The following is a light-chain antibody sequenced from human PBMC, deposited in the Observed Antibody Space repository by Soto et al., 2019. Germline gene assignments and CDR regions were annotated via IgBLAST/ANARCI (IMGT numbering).Light chain of an antibody. CDR2: GAS. CDR3: QQYNNWPRT. Sequence: EIVMTQSPATLSMSPGERATLSCRASQSVSSNLAWYQQKPGQAPRLLIYGASTRATGIPARFSGSGSRTEFTLTIGSLQSEDFAVYYCQQYNNWPRTFGQGTKVEIK. V-gene: IGKV3-15*01. J-gene: IGKJ1*01. CDR1: QSVSSN.